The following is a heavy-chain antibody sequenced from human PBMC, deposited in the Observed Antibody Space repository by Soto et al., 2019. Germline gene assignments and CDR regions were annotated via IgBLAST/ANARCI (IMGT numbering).Heavy chain of an antibody. CDR1: GSTFSSYA. CDR3: AKDRDNWNYAYWFDP. CDR2: ISGSGGST. Sequence: PGGSLRLSCAASGSTFSSYAMSWVRQAPGKGLEWVSAISGSGGSTYYADSVKGRFTISRDNSKNTLYLQMNSLRAEDTAVYYCAKDRDNWNYAYWFDPWGQGTLVTVSS. V-gene: IGHV3-23*01. D-gene: IGHD1-7*01. J-gene: IGHJ5*02.